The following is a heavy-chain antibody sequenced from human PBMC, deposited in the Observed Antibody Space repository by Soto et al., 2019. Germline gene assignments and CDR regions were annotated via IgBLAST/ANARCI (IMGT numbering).Heavy chain of an antibody. Sequence: GGTLKLSCVASGFTFSNVWMSRVRQAPGKGLEWVGLIKKKADDGTTEYAAPLKSRFTISRDDSKNTLYLQMNSLKTEDTAVYYCRPQYLEWGQGTLVTVSS. CDR2: IKKKADDGTT. CDR1: GFTFSNVW. D-gene: IGHD2-2*01. CDR3: RPQYLE. J-gene: IGHJ4*02. V-gene: IGHV3-15*01.